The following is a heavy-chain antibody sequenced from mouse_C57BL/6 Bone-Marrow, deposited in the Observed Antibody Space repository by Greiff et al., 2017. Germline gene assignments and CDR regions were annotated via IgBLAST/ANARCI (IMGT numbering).Heavy chain of an antibody. V-gene: IGHV1-55*01. D-gene: IGHD2-2*01. CDR1: GYTFTSYW. CDR2: IYPGSGCT. Sequence: QVQLQQPGAELVKPGASVKMSCKASGYTFTSYWITWVKQRPGQGLEWIGDIYPGSGCTNYNEKFKSKATLPVDTSSSTAYLQLSSLTSEDSAVYYCARIGYPFAYWGQGTPLTVSA. CDR3: ARIGYPFAY. J-gene: IGHJ2*01.